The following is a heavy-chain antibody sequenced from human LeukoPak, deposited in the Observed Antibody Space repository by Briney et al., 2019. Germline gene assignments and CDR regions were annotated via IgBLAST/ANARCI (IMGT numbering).Heavy chain of an antibody. J-gene: IGHJ4*02. CDR3: AVSGYGDYGDY. CDR2: INPSGGST. V-gene: IGHV1-46*01. D-gene: IGHD4-17*01. CDR1: GYTFTSYY. Sequence: ASVRVSCKASGYTFTSYYMHWVRQAPGQGLEWMGIINPSGGSTNYAQKFQGRVTITADESTSTAYMELSSLRSEGTAVYYCAVSGYGDYGDYWGQGTLVTVSS.